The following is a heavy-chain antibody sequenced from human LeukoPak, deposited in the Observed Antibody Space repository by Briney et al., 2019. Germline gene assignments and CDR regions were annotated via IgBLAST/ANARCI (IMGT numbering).Heavy chain of an antibody. V-gene: IGHV4-59*08. D-gene: IGHD5-18*01. CDR2: IYYSGST. CDR1: GGSISSYY. CDR3: ARHPYSYEGSFDY. Sequence: PSETLSLTCTVSGGSISSYYWSWIRQPPGKGLEWIGYIYYSGSTNYNPSLKSRVTISVDTSKNQFSLKLSSVTAADTAVYYCARHPYSYEGSFDYWGQGTLVTVSS. J-gene: IGHJ4*02.